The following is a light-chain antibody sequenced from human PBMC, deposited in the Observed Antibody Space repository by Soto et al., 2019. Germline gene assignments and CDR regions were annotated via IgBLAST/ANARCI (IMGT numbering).Light chain of an antibody. CDR3: QHYNNWPIT. J-gene: IGKJ1*01. Sequence: EIVMTQSPATLSVSPGERATLSCRASQSLNRDLAWYQQKPGQPPRLLIGGASSRATGFPARFSGRWSETEFTLTISSLQSEDFAVYYCQHYNNWPITFGQGTKVDIK. CDR2: GAS. CDR1: QSLNRD. V-gene: IGKV3-15*01.